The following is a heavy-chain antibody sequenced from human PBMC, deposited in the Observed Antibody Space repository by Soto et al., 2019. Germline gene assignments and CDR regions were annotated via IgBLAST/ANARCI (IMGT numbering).Heavy chain of an antibody. CDR3: ASAPYYYDSSGYYPFDY. V-gene: IGHV4-59*01. Sequence: SETLSLTCTVSGGSISSYYWSWIRQPPGKGLEWIRYIYYSGSTYYNPSLKSRVTISVDTSKIQFSLKLSSVTAADTAVYYCASAPYYYDSSGYYPFDYWGQGTLVTVSS. D-gene: IGHD3-22*01. CDR2: IYYSGST. J-gene: IGHJ4*02. CDR1: GGSISSYY.